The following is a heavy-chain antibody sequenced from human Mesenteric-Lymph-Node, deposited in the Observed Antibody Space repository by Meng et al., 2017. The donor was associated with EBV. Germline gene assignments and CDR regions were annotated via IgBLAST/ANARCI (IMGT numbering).Heavy chain of an antibody. D-gene: IGHD6-13*01. CDR2: ISSSSSYI. Sequence: EVQLVESGGXLVKPGGSXRLSCAASGFAFSSYSINLVRQAPGKGLEWVSSISSSSSYIYYADSVKGRFTISRDNAKNSLYLQMNSLRAEDTAVYYCARSPTGYSSTWSPYWYFDLWGRGTLVTVSS. CDR3: ARSPTGYSSTWSPYWYFDL. J-gene: IGHJ2*01. V-gene: IGHV3-21*02. CDR1: GFAFSSYS.